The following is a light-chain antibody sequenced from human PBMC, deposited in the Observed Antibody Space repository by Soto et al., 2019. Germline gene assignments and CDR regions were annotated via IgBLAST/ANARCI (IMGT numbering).Light chain of an antibody. J-gene: IGKJ1*01. CDR1: QSVSSN. CDR2: GAS. CDR3: QQYNNSPT. Sequence: EIVMTQSPATLSVSPGERATLSCRASQSVSSNLAWYQQKPGQAPRFLIYGASTRTTGIPARFSGSGSGTESIITISSLQSEYFAVYYCQQYNNSPTFGQGTKVEIK. V-gene: IGKV3-15*01.